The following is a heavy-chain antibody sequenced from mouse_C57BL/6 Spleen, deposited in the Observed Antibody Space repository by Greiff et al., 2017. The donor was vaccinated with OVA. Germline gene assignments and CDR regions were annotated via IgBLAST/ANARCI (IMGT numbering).Heavy chain of an antibody. CDR2: IHPNSGST. V-gene: IGHV1-64*01. D-gene: IGHD2-12*01. J-gene: IGHJ2*01. CDR1: GYTFTSYW. Sequence: VKLMESGAELVKPGASVKLSCKASGYTFTSYWMHWVKQRPGQGLEWIGMIHPNSGSTNYNEKFKSKATLTVDKSSSTAYMQLSSLTSEDSAVYYCASGELTSYWGQGTTLTVSS. CDR3: ASGELTSY.